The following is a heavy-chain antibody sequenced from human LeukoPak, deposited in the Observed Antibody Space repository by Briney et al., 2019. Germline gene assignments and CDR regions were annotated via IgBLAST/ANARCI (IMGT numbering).Heavy chain of an antibody. CDR3: ARGLTVTTYFDY. V-gene: IGHV3-48*03. CDR1: GFTFSSYE. CDR2: ISSSGSTI. D-gene: IGHD4-17*01. Sequence: PGGPLRLSCAASGFTFSSYEMNWVRQAPGKGLEWVSYISSSGSTIYYADSVKGRFTISRDNATNSLYLQMNSLRAEDTAVYYCARGLTVTTYFDYWGQGTLVTVSS. J-gene: IGHJ4*02.